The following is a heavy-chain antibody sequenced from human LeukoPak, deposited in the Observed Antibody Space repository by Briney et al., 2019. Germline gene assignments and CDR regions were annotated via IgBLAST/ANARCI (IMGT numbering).Heavy chain of an antibody. Sequence: PSQTLSLPCTVSGGSISRADYYWSWIRQPPGKGLEWLGYISYSGDSYYNPSLKSRLIISIDTSKNQFSLKLSSVTAADTAVYYCATGRVGATFDAWGQGTQVTVSS. CDR2: ISYSGDS. J-gene: IGHJ5*02. CDR1: GGSISRADYY. V-gene: IGHV4-30-4*01. D-gene: IGHD1-26*01. CDR3: ATGRVGATFDA.